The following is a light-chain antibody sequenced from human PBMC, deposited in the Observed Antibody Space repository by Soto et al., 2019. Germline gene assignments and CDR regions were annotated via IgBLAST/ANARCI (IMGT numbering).Light chain of an antibody. CDR2: DAS. CDR1: QSVNSW. V-gene: IGKV1-5*01. CDR3: QQYNNYWT. Sequence: DIQMTQSPAFLSASVGDRVTITCRASQSVNSWLAWYQQKPGKAPKLLIYDASSLESGVPSRFSGSGSATEFTLTISSLQPDDFATYYYQQYNNYWTFGQGAKVDIK. J-gene: IGKJ1*01.